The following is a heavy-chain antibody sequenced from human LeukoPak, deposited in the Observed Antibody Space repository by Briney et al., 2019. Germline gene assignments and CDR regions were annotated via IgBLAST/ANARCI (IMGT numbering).Heavy chain of an antibody. CDR2: IIPILGIA. J-gene: IGHJ6*02. CDR3: ASASRVGPYYYYGMDV. Sequence: GASVKVSCKASGYTFTSYAMNWVRQAPGQGLEWMGRIIPILGIANYAQKFQGRVTITADKSTSTAYMELSSLRSEDTAVYYCASASRVGPYYYYGMDVWGQGTTVTVSS. V-gene: IGHV1-69*04. CDR1: GYTFTSYA.